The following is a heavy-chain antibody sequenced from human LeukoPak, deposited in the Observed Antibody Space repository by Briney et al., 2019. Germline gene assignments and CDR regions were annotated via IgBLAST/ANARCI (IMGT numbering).Heavy chain of an antibody. CDR1: GYTLTELS. D-gene: IGHD3-16*02. CDR2: FDPEDGET. V-gene: IGHV1-24*01. CDR3: ATAGYDYVWGSYRPPVLFDY. Sequence: ASVKVSCKVSGYTLTELSMHWVRQAPGKGLEWMGGFDPEDGETIYAQKFQGKVTMTEDTSTDTAYMELSSLRSEDTAVYYCATAGYDYVWGSYRPPVLFDYWGQGTLVTVSS. J-gene: IGHJ4*02.